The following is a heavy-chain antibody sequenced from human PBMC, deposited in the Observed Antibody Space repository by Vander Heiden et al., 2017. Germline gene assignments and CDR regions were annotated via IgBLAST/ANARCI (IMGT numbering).Heavy chain of an antibody. CDR1: GFTFDAYA. V-gene: IGHV3-9*01. Sequence: EVQLVESGGGLVQPGRSLRLPCAASGFTFDAYAMHLVRPAPGQGLEWVSGISGNSGSIGYADSVKGRLTISRDNAKNSLYLQRISLRAEDTALYYCAKAPSRARYDRLGCYFDYWGQGTLVTVSS. D-gene: IGHD3-22*01. CDR2: ISGNSGSI. CDR3: AKAPSRARYDRLGCYFDY. J-gene: IGHJ4*02.